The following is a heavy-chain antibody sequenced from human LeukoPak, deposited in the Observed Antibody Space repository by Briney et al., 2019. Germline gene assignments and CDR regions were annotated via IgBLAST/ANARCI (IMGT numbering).Heavy chain of an antibody. CDR2: IKGSGGEP. CDR1: GFTFSTYA. D-gene: IGHD2-21*02. J-gene: IGHJ4*02. Sequence: PGGSLRLSCAASGFTFSTYAMGWVRQAPGKGLEWVSSIKGSGGEPFYADSVKGRFTIPRDNSKNMLFLQLNSLRAEDSAVYYCAKGGHDFNPFYWWGQGTLVTVSS. V-gene: IGHV3-23*01. CDR3: AKGGHDFNPFYW.